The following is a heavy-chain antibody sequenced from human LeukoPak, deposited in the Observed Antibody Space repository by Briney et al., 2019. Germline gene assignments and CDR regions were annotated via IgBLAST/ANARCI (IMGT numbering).Heavy chain of an antibody. V-gene: IGHV4-30-2*01. Sequence: TLSLTCTVSGGSISSDYYYWSWIRQPPGKGLEWIGYIYHSGNAYYNPSLKSPVTISVDRSRNQYFLKLSSVTGADTAVYYCARAPVPAVIPNRNYFDSWGQGTLVTVSS. D-gene: IGHD2-2*02. CDR3: ARAPVPAVIPNRNYFDS. J-gene: IGHJ4*02. CDR1: GGSISSDYYY. CDR2: IYHSGNA.